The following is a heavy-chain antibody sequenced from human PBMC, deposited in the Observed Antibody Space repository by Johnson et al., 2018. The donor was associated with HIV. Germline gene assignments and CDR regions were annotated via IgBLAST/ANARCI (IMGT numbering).Heavy chain of an antibody. J-gene: IGHJ3*02. D-gene: IGHD2-2*01. CDR3: AKYCSSTSCYGAFDI. Sequence: VQLVESGGSVVRPGGSLRLSCAASGFSFDDYGMTWVRQAPGKGLEWVSGISGSAGSTYYADSVKGRFTISRDNSKNTLYLQMNSLRAEDTAVYYCAKYCSSTSCYGAFDIWGQGTMVTVSS. CDR1: GFSFDDYG. V-gene: IGHV3-23*04. CDR2: ISGSAGST.